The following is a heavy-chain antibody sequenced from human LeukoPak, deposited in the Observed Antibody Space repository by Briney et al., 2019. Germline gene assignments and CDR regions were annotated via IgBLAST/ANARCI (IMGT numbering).Heavy chain of an antibody. V-gene: IGHV1-69*04. CDR1: GGTSSSYA. Sequence: SVKASCKASGGTSSSYAISWVRQAPGQGLEWMGRIIPIFGIANYAQKFQGRVTITADKSTSTAYMELSSLRSEDTAVYYCARDHDATSGWFDPWGQGTLVTVSS. J-gene: IGHJ5*02. CDR3: ARDHDATSGWFDP. D-gene: IGHD1-26*01. CDR2: IIPIFGIA.